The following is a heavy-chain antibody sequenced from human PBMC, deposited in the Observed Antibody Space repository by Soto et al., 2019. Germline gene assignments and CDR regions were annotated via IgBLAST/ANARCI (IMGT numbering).Heavy chain of an antibody. V-gene: IGHV3-23*01. D-gene: IGHD1-26*01. CDR3: EKGVELDV. J-gene: IGHJ6*04. CDR2: IGDSGAST. CDR1: GFSFSSFA. Sequence: EVLLLESGGGLVQPGGSLRLSCEASGFSFSSFAMNWVRQAPGKGLEWVSAIGDSGASTYYADSVKGRFTISRDNSRNTLYLQLNSLRAEDTAVDYCEKGVELDVWGNGTTVTVSS.